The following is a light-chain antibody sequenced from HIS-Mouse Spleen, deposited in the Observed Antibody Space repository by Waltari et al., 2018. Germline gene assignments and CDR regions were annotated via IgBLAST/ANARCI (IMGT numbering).Light chain of an antibody. Sequence: DIVMTHSPDSLAVSLGERVTINCKSSQSVLYSSNNKNYLAWYQQKPGQPPKLIIYWASTRESGVPDRFSGSGSGTDFTLTISSLQAEDVAVYYCQQYYSTPYTFGQGTKLEIK. V-gene: IGKV4-1*01. CDR2: WAS. J-gene: IGKJ2*01. CDR3: QQYYSTPYT. CDR1: QSVLYSSNNKNY.